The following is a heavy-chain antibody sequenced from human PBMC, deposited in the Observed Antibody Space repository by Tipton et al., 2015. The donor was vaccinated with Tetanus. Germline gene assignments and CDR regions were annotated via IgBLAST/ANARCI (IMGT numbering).Heavy chain of an antibody. Sequence: TLSLTCTVSGGSISSGGYYWSWIRQHPGKGLEWIGYIYYSGSTYYNPSLKSRVTISVDTSKNQFSLKLSSVTAADTAVYYCARGEEMAIFDYWGQGTLVTVSS. J-gene: IGHJ4*02. D-gene: IGHD5-24*01. CDR1: GGSISSGGYY. V-gene: IGHV4-31*03. CDR3: ARGEEMAIFDY. CDR2: IYYSGST.